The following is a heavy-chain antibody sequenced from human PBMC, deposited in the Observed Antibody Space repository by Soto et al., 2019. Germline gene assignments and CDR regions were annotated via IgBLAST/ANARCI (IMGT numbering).Heavy chain of an antibody. V-gene: IGHV4-38-2*02. CDR3: AREARIAAAGYNWFDP. D-gene: IGHD6-13*01. CDR1: GYSISSGYY. Sequence: SLTCAVSGYSISSGYYWGWIRQPPGKGLEWIGSIYHSGSTYYNPSLKSRVTISVDTSKNQFSLKLSSVTAADTAVYYCAREARIAAAGYNWFDPWGQGTLVTVSS. CDR2: IYHSGST. J-gene: IGHJ5*02.